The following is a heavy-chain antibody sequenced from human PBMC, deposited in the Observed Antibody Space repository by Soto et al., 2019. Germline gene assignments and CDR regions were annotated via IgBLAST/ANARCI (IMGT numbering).Heavy chain of an antibody. Sequence: QVQLVESGGGLVKPGGSLRLSCAASGFTFSDYYMSWIRQAPGKGLEWVSYISSRSSTIFYADSVKGRFTISRDNVKNSLYLQMYSLRAEDTAVYYCASGTTGAFFVYWGQGILVTVSS. CDR3: ASGTTGAFFVY. CDR1: GFTFSDYY. V-gene: IGHV3-11*01. D-gene: IGHD2-8*02. J-gene: IGHJ4*02. CDR2: ISSRSSTI.